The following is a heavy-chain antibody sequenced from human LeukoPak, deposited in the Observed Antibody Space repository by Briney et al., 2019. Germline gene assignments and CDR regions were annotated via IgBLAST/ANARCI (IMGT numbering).Heavy chain of an antibody. J-gene: IGHJ4*02. V-gene: IGHV3-21*01. CDR1: GFTFSSYS. CDR3: ARGYSSVTYGFDY. CDR2: ISSSSYI. D-gene: IGHD6-19*01. Sequence: PGGSLRLSCAASGFTFSSYSMNWVRQAPGKGLEWVSSISSSSYIYYADSVKGRFTISRDNAKNSLYLQMNSLRAEDTAVYYCARGYSSVTYGFDYWGQGTLVTVSS.